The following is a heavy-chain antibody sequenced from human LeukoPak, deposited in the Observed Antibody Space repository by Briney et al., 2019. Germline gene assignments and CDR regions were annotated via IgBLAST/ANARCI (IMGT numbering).Heavy chain of an antibody. V-gene: IGHV3-7*01. CDR3: ARDLAAWDV. CDR2: INPDGSEK. J-gene: IGHJ6*04. Sequence: GSLRLSCAASGFTFSHHWMSLVRPAPGKGLEWVANINPDGSEKYSVDSVTGRFTISRDNAENTVFLQMNSLRAEDSAVYYCARDLAAWDVWGKGTTVTVSS. CDR1: GFTFSHHW.